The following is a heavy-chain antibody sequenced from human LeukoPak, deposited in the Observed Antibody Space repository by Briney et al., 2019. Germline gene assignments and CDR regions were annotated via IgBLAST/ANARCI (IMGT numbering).Heavy chain of an antibody. D-gene: IGHD3-10*01. J-gene: IGHJ4*02. CDR1: EFSFSSYG. V-gene: IGHV3-30*18. Sequence: GGSLRLSCAASEFSFSSYGMHWVRQAPGKGLEWVAVISYDGSNKYYADSVKGRFTISRDNSKNTLYLQMNSLRAEDTAVYYCAKGVWFGDYWGQGTLVTVSS. CDR3: AKGVWFGDY. CDR2: ISYDGSNK.